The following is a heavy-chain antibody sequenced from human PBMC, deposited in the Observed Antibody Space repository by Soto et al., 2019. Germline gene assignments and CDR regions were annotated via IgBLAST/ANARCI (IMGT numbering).Heavy chain of an antibody. Sequence: EVQLVESGGGLVQPGGSLKLSSAASGFTFSGDALHWVRQAPGQGLEWVGRRRSKANSYATAYAASVKGRFTISREDSKNTAYLQMNSPKTEDTAVYDWTRAVPGTTAHCDYWGQGTLVTVSS. J-gene: IGHJ4*02. CDR3: TRAVPGTTAHCDY. V-gene: IGHV3-73*02. D-gene: IGHD1-1*01. CDR2: RRSKANSYAT. CDR1: GFTFSGDA.